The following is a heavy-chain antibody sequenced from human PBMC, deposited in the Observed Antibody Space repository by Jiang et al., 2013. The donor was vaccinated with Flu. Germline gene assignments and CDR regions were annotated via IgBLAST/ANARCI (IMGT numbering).Heavy chain of an antibody. J-gene: IGHJ6*02. CDR2: ISAYNGNT. CDR1: GYTFTSYG. D-gene: IGHD2-2*02. V-gene: IGHV1-18*01. CDR3: ARFYVVVVPAATPMDV. Sequence: GAEVKKPGASVKVSCKASGYTFTSYGISWVRQAPGQGLEWMGWISAYNGNTNYAQKLQGRVTMTTDTSTSTAYMELRSLRSDDTAVYYCARFYVVVVPAATPMDVWGQGTTVTVSS.